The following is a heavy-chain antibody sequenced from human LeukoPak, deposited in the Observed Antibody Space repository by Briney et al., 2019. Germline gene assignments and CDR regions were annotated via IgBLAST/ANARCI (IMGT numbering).Heavy chain of an antibody. CDR1: GFTFSSYV. CDR3: AKGFSYAYDY. J-gene: IGHJ4*02. D-gene: IGHD3-16*01. V-gene: IGHV3-23*01. Sequence: PGGSLRLSCAASGFTFSSYVMNWVRQAPGKGLEWVSHIIGRGDRTYYADSVKGRFTISRDNSKNTLFLQMNSLGAEDTAVHYCAKGFSYAYDYWGQGTLVTVSS. CDR2: IIGRGDRT.